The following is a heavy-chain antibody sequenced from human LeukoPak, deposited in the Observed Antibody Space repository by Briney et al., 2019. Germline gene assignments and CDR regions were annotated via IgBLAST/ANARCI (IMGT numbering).Heavy chain of an antibody. Sequence: ASVKVSCKASGYTFTGYYMDWVRQAPGQGLEWRGWINPNSGGTHYAQKFQGWVTMTRDTSISTAYMEMSRLRSDDTAVYYCATSHCSGGICYVPPQPFDYWGQGTLVTVSS. CDR2: INPNSGGT. CDR1: GYTFTGYY. V-gene: IGHV1-2*04. CDR3: ATSHCSGGICYVPPQPFDY. D-gene: IGHD2-15*01. J-gene: IGHJ4*02.